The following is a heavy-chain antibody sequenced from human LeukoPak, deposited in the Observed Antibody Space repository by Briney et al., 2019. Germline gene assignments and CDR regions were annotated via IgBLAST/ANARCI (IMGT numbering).Heavy chain of an antibody. D-gene: IGHD4-17*01. J-gene: IGHJ4*02. CDR3: ARQGGTVTPPAY. V-gene: IGHV4-31*03. CDR1: GGAINSPGYY. Sequence: PSQTLSLTCTVSGGAINSPGYYWSWIRQHPGKGLEWIGYIYYSGSTYYNPSLKSRVTISVDTSKNQFSLKLSSVTAADTAVYYCARQGGTVTPPAYWGQGTLVTVSS. CDR2: IYYSGST.